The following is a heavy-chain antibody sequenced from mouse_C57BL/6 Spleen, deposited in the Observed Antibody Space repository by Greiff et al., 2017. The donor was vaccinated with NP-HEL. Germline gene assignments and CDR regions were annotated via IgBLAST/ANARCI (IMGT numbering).Heavy chain of an antibody. J-gene: IGHJ4*01. CDR2: IDPSDSYT. CDR3: ARQGGPYYYAMDY. V-gene: IGHV1-69*01. Sequence: QVQLQQPGAELVMPGASVKLSCKASGYTFTSYWMHWVKQRPGQGLEWIGEIDPSDSYTNYNQKFKGKSTLTVDKSSSTAYMQLSSLTSEDSAVYYCARQGGPYYYAMDYWGQGTSVTVSS. CDR1: GYTFTSYW. D-gene: IGHD1-1*02.